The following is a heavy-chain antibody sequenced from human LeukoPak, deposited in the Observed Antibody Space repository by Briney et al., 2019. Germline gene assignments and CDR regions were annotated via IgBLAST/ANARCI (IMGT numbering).Heavy chain of an antibody. CDR2: IIHSGST. V-gene: IGHV4-34*12. D-gene: IGHD6-19*01. CDR1: GGSLSGYH. CDR3: ARVEQWLAPFDY. J-gene: IGHJ4*02. Sequence: SETLSLTCTVSGGSLSGYHWSWIRQSPGRGLDWIGEIIHSGSTNYNPSLKSRVTISVDTSKNQFSLKLSPVTAADTAVYYCARVEQWLAPFDYWGQGTLVTVSS.